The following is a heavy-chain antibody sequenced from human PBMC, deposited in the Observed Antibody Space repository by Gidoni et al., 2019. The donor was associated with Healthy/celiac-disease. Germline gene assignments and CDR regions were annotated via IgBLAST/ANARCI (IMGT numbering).Heavy chain of an antibody. CDR3: ARDWGSYHGYFQH. J-gene: IGHJ1*01. Sequence: EVQLVESGGGLVQPGGSLRLSCAASGFTVSSNYMSWVRQAPGKGLEWVSVIYSGGSTYYADSVKGRFTISRHNSKNTLYLQMNSLRAEDTAVYYCARDWGSYHGYFQHWGQGTLVTVSS. V-gene: IGHV3-53*04. CDR2: IYSGGST. D-gene: IGHD1-26*01. CDR1: GFTVSSNY.